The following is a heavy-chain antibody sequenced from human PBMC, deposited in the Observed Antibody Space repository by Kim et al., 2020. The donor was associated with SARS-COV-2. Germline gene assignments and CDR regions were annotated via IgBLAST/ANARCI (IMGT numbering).Heavy chain of an antibody. CDR1: GGSISSGGYY. V-gene: IGHV4-61*02. J-gene: IGHJ4*02. D-gene: IGHD5-12*01. CDR3: ARDGGSGYDFDY. CDR2: IYTSGST. Sequence: SETLSLTCTVSGGSISSGGYYWSWIRQPAGKGLEWIGRIYTSGSTNYNPSLKSRVTISVDTSKNQFSLKLSSVTAADTAVYYCARDGGSGYDFDYWGQGTLVTVSS.